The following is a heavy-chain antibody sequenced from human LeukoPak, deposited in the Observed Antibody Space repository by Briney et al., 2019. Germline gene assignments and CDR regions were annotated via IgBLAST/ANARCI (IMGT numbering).Heavy chain of an antibody. Sequence: SETLSLTCTVSGGSISSYYWSWIRQPPGKGLEWIGYIYYSGSTNYNPSLKSRVTISVDTSRNQFSLKLSSVTAADAGTYYCARGLRYFDWLLGVWFDPWGQGTLVTVSS. V-gene: IGHV4-59*12. CDR1: GGSISSYY. CDR2: IYYSGST. J-gene: IGHJ5*02. CDR3: ARGLRYFDWLLGVWFDP. D-gene: IGHD3-9*01.